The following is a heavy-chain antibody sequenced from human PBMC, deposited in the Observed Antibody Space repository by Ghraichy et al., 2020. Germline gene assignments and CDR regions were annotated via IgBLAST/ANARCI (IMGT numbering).Heavy chain of an antibody. CDR2: INPNSGGT. CDR3: ARALYIYYSSAPWFDP. J-gene: IGHJ5*02. CDR1: GYTFTGYY. V-gene: IGHV1-2*04. Sequence: ASVKVSCKASGYTFTGYYMHWVRQAPGQGLEWMGWINPNSGGTNYAQKFQGWVTMTRDTSISTAYMELSRLRSDDTAVYYCARALYIYYSSAPWFDPWGQGTLVTVSS. D-gene: IGHD3-22*01.